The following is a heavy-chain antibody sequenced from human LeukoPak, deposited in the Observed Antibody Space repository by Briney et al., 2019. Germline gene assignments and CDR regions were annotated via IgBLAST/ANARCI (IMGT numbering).Heavy chain of an antibody. CDR3: ARGGFYSYGEEDFDY. D-gene: IGHD5-18*01. V-gene: IGHV3-21*01. Sequence: GGSLRLSCAASGFTFSIYTMNWVRQAPGKGLEWVSSISSSSSYIYYADSLKGRFTISRDNTKNSLYLQMNSLRAEDTAVYYCARGGFYSYGEEDFDYWGQGTLVTVSS. CDR1: GFTFSIYT. J-gene: IGHJ4*02. CDR2: ISSSSSYI.